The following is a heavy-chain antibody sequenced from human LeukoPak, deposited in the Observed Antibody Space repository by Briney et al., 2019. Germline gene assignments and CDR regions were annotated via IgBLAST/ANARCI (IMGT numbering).Heavy chain of an antibody. CDR1: GYTLLSHG. D-gene: IGHD2-2*01. J-gene: IGHJ6*03. V-gene: IGHV1-18*01. CDR3: ARSQAVVSSSLYYYYMGV. Sequence: GASVKVSCKASGYTLLSHGFSWVRQAPGQGLEWMGWTSANNRNTNYAQRLQGRVTMTTDTSTNTAYMELRTLRSDDTAVYYCARSQAVVSSSLYYYYMGVWGKGTTIIVSS. CDR2: TSANNRNT.